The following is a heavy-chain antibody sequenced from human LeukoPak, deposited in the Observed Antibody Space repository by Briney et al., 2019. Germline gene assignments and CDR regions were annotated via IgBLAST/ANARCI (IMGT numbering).Heavy chain of an antibody. J-gene: IGHJ4*02. V-gene: IGHV3-49*03. CDR2: IRSKAYGGTT. Sequence: GGSLRLSCTASGFTFGDYAMSWLRQAPGKGLEWVGFIRSKAYGGTTEYAASVKGRFTISRDDSKSIAYLQMNSLKTEDTAVYYCTRVDYDAHFGYWGQGTLVTVSS. CDR3: TRVDYDAHFGY. CDR1: GFTFGDYA. D-gene: IGHD4/OR15-4a*01.